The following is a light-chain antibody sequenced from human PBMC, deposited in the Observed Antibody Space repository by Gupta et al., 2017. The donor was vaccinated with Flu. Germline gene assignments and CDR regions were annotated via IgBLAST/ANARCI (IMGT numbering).Light chain of an antibody. CDR1: IGEGSGDHY. CDR2: SSN. Sequence: TVTLSCAASIGEGSGDHYLYWVQQKPGQAPKLVIYSSNNRPSGVPARFSGSQLGGTAALTLSGVQAEDEADYYCRPYSDSNRVFGGGTKLTVL. J-gene: IGLJ3*02. V-gene: IGLV7-43*01. CDR3: RPYSDSNRV.